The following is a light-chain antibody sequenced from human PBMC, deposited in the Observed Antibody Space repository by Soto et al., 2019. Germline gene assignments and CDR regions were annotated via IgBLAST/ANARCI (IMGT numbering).Light chain of an antibody. CDR1: QSVSSN. Sequence: EIVMTQFPTILSVSPGERATLSCRASQSVSSNLAWYQQKPGQAPRLLIYGVYTRAPGIPARFSGSGSGTEFTLTISSLQSEDFAVYYSQQYHSWPPRTFGQGTKVNIK. CDR2: GVY. J-gene: IGKJ1*01. V-gene: IGKV3D-15*01. CDR3: QQYHSWPPRT.